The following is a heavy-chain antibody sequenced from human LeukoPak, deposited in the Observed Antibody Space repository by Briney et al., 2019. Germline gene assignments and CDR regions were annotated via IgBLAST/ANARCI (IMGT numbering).Heavy chain of an antibody. CDR2: ISWNSGSI. J-gene: IGHJ4*02. CDR3: AKDLGATPGYYFDY. V-gene: IGHV3-9*01. D-gene: IGHD1-26*01. Sequence: GGSLRLSCAASGFTFDDYAMPWFRQAPGKGLEWVPGISWNSGSIGYADSVKGRFTISRDNAKNSLYLQMNSLRAEDTALYYCAKDLGATPGYYFDYWGQGTLVTVSS. CDR1: GFTFDDYA.